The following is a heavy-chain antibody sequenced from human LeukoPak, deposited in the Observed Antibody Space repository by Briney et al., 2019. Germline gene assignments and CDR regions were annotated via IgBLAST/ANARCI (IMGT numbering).Heavy chain of an antibody. J-gene: IGHJ3*02. D-gene: IGHD6-13*01. CDR1: GFTFSSYG. V-gene: IGHV3-33*01. Sequence: PGGSPRLSCAASGFTFSSYGMHWVRQAPGKGLEWVAVIWYYGSNKYYADSVKGRFTISRDNSKNTLYLQMNSLRAEDTAVYYCARSAAAGLKDAFDIWGQGTMVTVSS. CDR3: ARSAAAGLKDAFDI. CDR2: IWYYGSNK.